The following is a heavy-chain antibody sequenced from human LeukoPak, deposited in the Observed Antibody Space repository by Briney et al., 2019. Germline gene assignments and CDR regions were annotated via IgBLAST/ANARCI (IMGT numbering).Heavy chain of an antibody. J-gene: IGHJ4*02. Sequence: PSETLSLTCTVSGGSISSSSYYWSWIRQHPGKGLEWIGYIYYSGSTYYNPSLKSRVTISVDTSKNQFSLKLSSVTAADTAVYYCAFLGSSGYYRDYWGQGTLVTVSS. CDR2: IYYSGST. V-gene: IGHV4-31*03. D-gene: IGHD3-22*01. CDR3: AFLGSSGYYRDY. CDR1: GGSISSSSYY.